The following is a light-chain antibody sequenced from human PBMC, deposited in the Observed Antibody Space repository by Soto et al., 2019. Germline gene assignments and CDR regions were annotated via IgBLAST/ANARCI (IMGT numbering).Light chain of an antibody. V-gene: IGKV3-20*01. CDR1: QSISSSF. J-gene: IGKJ2*01. CDR3: PQYDNSRVA. Sequence: EVVLTQSPGTLSLSPGERATLSCRASQSISSSFLAWYQQKPGQAPRLLIYGASSRATGIPDTFSGSGSGTDFTLTISRLEPEDFAVYYCPQYDNSRVAFGQGTKLEIK. CDR2: GAS.